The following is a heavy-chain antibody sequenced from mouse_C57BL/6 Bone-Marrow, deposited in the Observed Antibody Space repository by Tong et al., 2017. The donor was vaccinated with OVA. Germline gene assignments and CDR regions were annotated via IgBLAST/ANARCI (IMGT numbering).Heavy chain of an antibody. D-gene: IGHD1-1*01. CDR3: ARPLFTDGGLFAY. CDR2: INSDGGST. Sequence: EVQLVESGGGLVQPGESLKLSCESNEYEFPSHDMSWVRKTPEKRLELVAAINSDGGSTYYPDTMERRFIISRDNTKRSRYLQMSRLRSEDTALYYCARPLFTDGGLFAYWGQGTLVTVSA. CDR1: EYEFPSHD. V-gene: IGHV5-2*01. J-gene: IGHJ3*01.